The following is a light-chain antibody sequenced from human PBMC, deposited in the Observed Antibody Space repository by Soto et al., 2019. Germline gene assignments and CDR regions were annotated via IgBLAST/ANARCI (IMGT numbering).Light chain of an antibody. V-gene: IGKV3-20*01. CDR1: QSVSRTY. J-gene: IGKJ1*01. CDR3: QQYGCSGT. Sequence: VWTRSSGTLSLPAGQRATLSCRSSQSVSRTYLDWYQQKPVQAPRLLIYATYSRATGIPDRLSGSGYGKELTLHISRLEPDDFDVYYCQQYGCSGTFGQGTKVDIK. CDR2: ATY.